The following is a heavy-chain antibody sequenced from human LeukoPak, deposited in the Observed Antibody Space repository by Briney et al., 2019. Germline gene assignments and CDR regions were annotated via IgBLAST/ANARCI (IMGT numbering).Heavy chain of an antibody. CDR2: IYYSGST. Sequence: LRLSCAASGFTVSSNYMSWIRQHPGKGLEWIGYIYYSGSTYYNPSLKSRVTISVDTSKNQFSLKLSSVTAADTAVYYCARGVYSSSWYIDYWGQGTLVTVSS. D-gene: IGHD6-13*01. V-gene: IGHV4-31*02. CDR3: ARGVYSSSWYIDY. CDR1: GFTVSSNY. J-gene: IGHJ4*02.